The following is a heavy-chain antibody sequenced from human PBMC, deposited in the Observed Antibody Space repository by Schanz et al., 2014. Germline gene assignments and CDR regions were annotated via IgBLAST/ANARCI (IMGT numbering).Heavy chain of an antibody. J-gene: IGHJ6*02. CDR3: ARDVGHYGMDV. Sequence: QLQLQASGPGLVKPSETLSLTCTVSGGSISSSNFYWGWIRQPPGKGLEWIGSLFYSGRTHYSPSLKSRVTISVDTSKNQFSLKLSSVTAADTAVYYCARDVGHYGMDVWGQGTTVTVSS. V-gene: IGHV4-39*07. CDR1: GGSISSSNFY. CDR2: LFYSGRT.